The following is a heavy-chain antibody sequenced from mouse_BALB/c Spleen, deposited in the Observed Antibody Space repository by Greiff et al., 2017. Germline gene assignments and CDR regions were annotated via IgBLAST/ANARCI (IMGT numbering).Heavy chain of an antibody. V-gene: IGHV1-7*01. D-gene: IGHD2-4*01. Sequence: QVQLQQSGAELAKPGASVKMSCKASGYTFTSYWMHWVKQRPGQGLEWIGYINPSTGYTEYNQKFKDKATLTADKSSSTAYMQLSSLTSEDSAVYYCTRGRSTMITGFAYWGQGTLVTVSA. CDR3: TRGRSTMITGFAY. CDR1: GYTFTSYW. J-gene: IGHJ3*01. CDR2: INPSTGYT.